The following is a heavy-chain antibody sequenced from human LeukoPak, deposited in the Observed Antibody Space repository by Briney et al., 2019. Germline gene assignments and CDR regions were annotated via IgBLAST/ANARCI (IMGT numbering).Heavy chain of an antibody. D-gene: IGHD6-13*01. J-gene: IGHJ4*02. CDR1: GFTFSSYA. Sequence: GGSLRLSCAASGFTFSSYAMSWVRQAPGKGLGWVSAISGSGGSTYYADSVKGRFTISRDNSKNTLYLQMNSLRAEDTAVYYCAKAGRAAGYLDYWGQGTLVTVSS. CDR3: AKAGRAAGYLDY. CDR2: ISGSGGST. V-gene: IGHV3-23*01.